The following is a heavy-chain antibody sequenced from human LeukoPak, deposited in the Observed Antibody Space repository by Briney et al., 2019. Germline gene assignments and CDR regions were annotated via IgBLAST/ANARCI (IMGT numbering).Heavy chain of an antibody. Sequence: GGSLRLSCAASGFTSSNYWMSWVRQAPGKELEWVANIKQDGSEKYYVDSVKGRFTISRDNAKNSLYLQMNSLRAEDTAIYYCAKPSIRGEDYFDYWGQGTLVTVSS. V-gene: IGHV3-7*01. D-gene: IGHD7-27*01. CDR3: AKPSIRGEDYFDY. CDR1: GFTSSNYW. CDR2: IKQDGSEK. J-gene: IGHJ4*02.